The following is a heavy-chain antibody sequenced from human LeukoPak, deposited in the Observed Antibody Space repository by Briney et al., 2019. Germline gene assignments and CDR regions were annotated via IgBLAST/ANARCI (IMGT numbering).Heavy chain of an antibody. J-gene: IGHJ4*02. Sequence: GGSLRLSCAAPGFSFSTYGMHWVRQAPGEGLEWVALIWNAGTNTYYADSVKGRFTISRDNSKNTLYLQMNSLRAEDTAVYYCVGDTPPGGDYYLDYWGQGTLVIVSS. D-gene: IGHD3-16*01. CDR1: GFSFSTYG. CDR2: IWNAGTNT. CDR3: VGDTPPGGDYYLDY. V-gene: IGHV3-33*01.